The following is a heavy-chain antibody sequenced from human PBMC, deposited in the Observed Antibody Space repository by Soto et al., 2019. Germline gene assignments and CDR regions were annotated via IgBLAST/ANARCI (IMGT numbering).Heavy chain of an antibody. D-gene: IGHD2-2*02. V-gene: IGHV4-59*01. CDR1: GGSISSYY. J-gene: IGHJ5*02. CDR3: ARGHCSSTSCYIWDNWFDP. CDR2: IYYSGRT. Sequence: SETLSLTCTVSGGSISSYYWSGIRQPPGKGLEWIGYIYYSGRTNYNPSLKSRVTISVDTSKNQFSLKLSSVTAADTAVYYCARGHCSSTSCYIWDNWFDPWGQGTLVTVSS.